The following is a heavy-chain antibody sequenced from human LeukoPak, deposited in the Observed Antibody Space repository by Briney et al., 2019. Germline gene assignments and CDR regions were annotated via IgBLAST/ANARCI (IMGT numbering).Heavy chain of an antibody. CDR1: GFTFSNSA. J-gene: IGHJ4*02. V-gene: IGHV3-30-3*01. CDR2: ISYDGSNK. CDR3: ARMSSSDGYDY. D-gene: IGHD2-21*01. Sequence: GGSLRLSCAASGFTFSNSAMHWVRQAPGKGLEWMAVISYDGSNKYYADSVKGRFTISRDNSKNTLYLQMNSLRAEDAAVYYCARMSSSDGYDYWGQGTLVTVSS.